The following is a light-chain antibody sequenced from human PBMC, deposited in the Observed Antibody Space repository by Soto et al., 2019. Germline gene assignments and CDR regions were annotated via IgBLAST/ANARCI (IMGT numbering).Light chain of an antibody. Sequence: QSVLTQPPSASGSPGQSVTISCTGTSSDVGGYNYVSWYQQHPGKAPKLMIYEVNKRPSGVPDRFSGSKSGNTASLTVSGLQAEDEANYYCSSYAGSNSYVFGTGTKGTAL. J-gene: IGLJ1*01. CDR3: SSYAGSNSYV. CDR1: SSDVGGYNY. CDR2: EVN. V-gene: IGLV2-8*01.